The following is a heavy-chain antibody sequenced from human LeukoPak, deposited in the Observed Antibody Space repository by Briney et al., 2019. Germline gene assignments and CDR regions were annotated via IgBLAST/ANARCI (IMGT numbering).Heavy chain of an antibody. CDR2: IFYSGST. CDR1: SGSISTSNYY. CDR3: AKSNGYGLIDI. J-gene: IGHJ3*02. Sequence: SETLSLTCTVSSGSISTSNYYWGWVRQPPGKALEWIGNIFYSGSTYYSPSLKSRVTMSLDTSRNQFSLKLNSVTAADTAVYYCAKSNGYGLIDIWGRGTMVTVSS. D-gene: IGHD3-22*01. V-gene: IGHV4-39*07.